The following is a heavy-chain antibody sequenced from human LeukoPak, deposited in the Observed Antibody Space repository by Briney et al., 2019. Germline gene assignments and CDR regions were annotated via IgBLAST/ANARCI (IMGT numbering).Heavy chain of an antibody. CDR2: IYYSGST. J-gene: IGHJ6*04. V-gene: IGHV4-39*01. Sequence: SETLSLTCTVSGDSISSSSYYWGWIRQPPGKGLEWIGSIYYSGSTYYNPSLKSRVTISVDTSKNQFSLKLSSVTAADTAVYYCARGTSTSPEAFWGKGTTVTISS. CDR3: ARGTSTSPEAF. CDR1: GDSISSSSYY. D-gene: IGHD2-2*01.